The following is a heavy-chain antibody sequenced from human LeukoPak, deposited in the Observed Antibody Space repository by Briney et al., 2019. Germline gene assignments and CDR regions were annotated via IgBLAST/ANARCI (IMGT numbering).Heavy chain of an antibody. CDR3: ARESGALRGYSFGL. J-gene: IGHJ4*02. CDR1: GFSFSSYA. V-gene: IGHV3-30-3*01. D-gene: IGHD5-18*01. Sequence: GRSLRLSCAPSGFSFSSYAMHMVRQAAGKGLEWVAITTSDESNKHYADSVKGRFTISRDNSKNTLYLQMNSLRAEDTAVYYCARESGALRGYSFGLWGQGTLVTVSS. CDR2: TTSDESNK.